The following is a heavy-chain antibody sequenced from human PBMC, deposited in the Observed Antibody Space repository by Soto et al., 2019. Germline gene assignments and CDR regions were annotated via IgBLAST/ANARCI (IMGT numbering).Heavy chain of an antibody. CDR2: IYYSGST. V-gene: IGHV4-31*03. J-gene: IGHJ6*02. CDR3: AREAYCSSTSCYEKDYYYYGMDV. CDR1: GGSISSGGYY. Sequence: QVQLQESGPGLVKPSQTLSLTCTVSGGSISSGGYYWSWIRQHPGKGLEWIGYIYYSGSTYYNPSLKSRVTISVDTSNNQFSLKLSSVTAADTAVYYCAREAYCSSTSCYEKDYYYYGMDVWGQGTTVTVSS. D-gene: IGHD2-2*01.